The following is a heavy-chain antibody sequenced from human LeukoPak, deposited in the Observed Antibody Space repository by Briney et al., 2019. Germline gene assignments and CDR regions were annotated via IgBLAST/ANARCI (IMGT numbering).Heavy chain of an antibody. CDR2: IYSGGST. V-gene: IGHV3-66*01. D-gene: IGHD3-3*01. CDR3: ARDLLEWYFNY. Sequence: GGSLRLSCAASGFTFDDYAMHWVRQAPGKGLEWVSVIYSGGSTYYADSVKGRFTISRDNSKNTLYLQMNSLRAEDTAVYYCARDLLEWYFNYWGQGTLVTVSS. CDR1: GFTFDDYA. J-gene: IGHJ4*02.